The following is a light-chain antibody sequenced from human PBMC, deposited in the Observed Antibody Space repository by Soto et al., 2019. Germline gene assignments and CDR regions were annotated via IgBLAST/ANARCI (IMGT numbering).Light chain of an antibody. J-gene: IGKJ1*01. Sequence: DIVMTQSPDSLAVSLGERATIKGKSSQSVLYSSNNKNYLAWYQHKPGQPPNLLIYWATTRKSGVPDRFSGSGSGTDFTLTISSLQAADVAVYYCQQYYSPTWTFGQGTKVEIK. V-gene: IGKV4-1*01. CDR2: WAT. CDR3: QQYYSPTWT. CDR1: QSVLYSSNNKNY.